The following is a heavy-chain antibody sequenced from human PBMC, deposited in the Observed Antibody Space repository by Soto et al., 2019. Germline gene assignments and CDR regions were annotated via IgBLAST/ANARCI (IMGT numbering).Heavy chain of an antibody. Sequence: EVQLVESGGDLVHPGGSLRLSCAASGFTFSSYWMSWVRQAPGKGLVWVSSFNSDGSSTTYADSVKGRFTISRDNAKNTMYLQMNSLRGEDAAVYYCVGQEQYDYDWDVWGPGTTVTVSS. CDR1: GFTFSSYW. CDR2: FNSDGSST. CDR3: VGQEQYDYDWDV. V-gene: IGHV3-74*02. J-gene: IGHJ6*02. D-gene: IGHD3-16*01.